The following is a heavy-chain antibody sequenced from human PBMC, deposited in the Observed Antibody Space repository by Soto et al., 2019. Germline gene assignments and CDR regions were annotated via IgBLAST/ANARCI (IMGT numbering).Heavy chain of an antibody. D-gene: IGHD5-18*01. CDR3: ARDNTAMGRNWLDP. Sequence: PSEALSLTCTVSGGSMSSYYWSWIRQPPGKGLEWIGYIYYSGSTNYNPSLKSRVTISVDTSKNQFSLKLSSVTAADTAVYYCARDNTAMGRNWLDPWGQGTLVTVSS. CDR1: GGSMSSYY. J-gene: IGHJ5*02. V-gene: IGHV4-59*01. CDR2: IYYSGST.